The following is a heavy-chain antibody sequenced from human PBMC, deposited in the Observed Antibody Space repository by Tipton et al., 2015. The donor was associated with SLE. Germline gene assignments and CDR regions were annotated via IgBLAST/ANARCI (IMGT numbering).Heavy chain of an antibody. CDR2: INHSGST. Sequence: TLSLTCAVYGGPFSGYYWSWIRQPPGKGLEWIGEINHSGSTNYNPSLKSRVTISVDTSKDQFSLKLSSVTAADTAVYYCARESLGVQDAFDIWGQGTMVTVSS. CDR3: ARESLGVQDAFDI. CDR1: GGPFSGYY. V-gene: IGHV4-34*01. D-gene: IGHD1-26*01. J-gene: IGHJ3*02.